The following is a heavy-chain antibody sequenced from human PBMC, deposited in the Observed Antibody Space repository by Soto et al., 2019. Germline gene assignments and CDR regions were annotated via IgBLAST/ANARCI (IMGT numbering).Heavy chain of an antibody. CDR2: IYANGNT. CDR3: GKERRGRGWFVSSY. Sequence: GGSLRLSCAASGLSVSINYMSWVRQAPGRGLEWVSVIYANGNTYYADSVKGRFTLSRDNLKNRLYLQMNSLRADDTAVYYCGKERRGRGWFVSSYWGQGILVTVSS. V-gene: IGHV3-53*01. J-gene: IGHJ4*02. CDR1: GLSVSINY. D-gene: IGHD6-19*01.